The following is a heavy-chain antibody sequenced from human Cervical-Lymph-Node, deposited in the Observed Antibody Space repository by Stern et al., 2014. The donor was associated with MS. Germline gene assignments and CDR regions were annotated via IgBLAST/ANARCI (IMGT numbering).Heavy chain of an antibody. Sequence: VQLVESGPGLVKPSQTLSLTCTVSGCSIRNGDYFWTWIRQPPGKGLEWIGSMFYSGTSYYSPSLKSRVSISVDTSKNQFSLSLSSLTAADTAVYYCARSGDFGDTGHWFDPWGQGTLVTVSS. CDR3: ARSGDFGDTGHWFDP. V-gene: IGHV4-30-4*01. CDR2: MFYSGTS. J-gene: IGHJ5*02. D-gene: IGHD3-10*01. CDR1: GCSIRNGDYF.